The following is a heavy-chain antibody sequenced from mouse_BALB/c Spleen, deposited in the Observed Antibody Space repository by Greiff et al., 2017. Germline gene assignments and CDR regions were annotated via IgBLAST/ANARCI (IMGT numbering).Heavy chain of an antibody. D-gene: IGHD1-1*01. CDR3: ARDRGFTTTATGYFDV. Sequence: EVKVEESGGGLVQPGGSRKLSCAASGFTFSDYGMAWVRQAPGKGPEWVAFISNLAYSIYYADTVTGRFTISRENAKNTLYLEMSSLRSEDTAMYYCARDRGFTTTATGYFDVWGAGTTVTVSS. CDR1: GFTFSDYG. CDR2: ISNLAYSI. V-gene: IGHV5-15*02. J-gene: IGHJ1*01.